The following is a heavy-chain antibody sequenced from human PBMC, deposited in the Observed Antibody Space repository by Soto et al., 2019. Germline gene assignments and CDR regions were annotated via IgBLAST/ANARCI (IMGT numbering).Heavy chain of an antibody. V-gene: IGHV1-3*01. CDR3: ARGSGYYYWDDY. CDR2: INAGNGNT. Sequence: ASVKVSCKASGYTFTSYGISWVRQAPGQRLEWMGWINAGNGNTKYSQKFQGRVTITRDTSASTAYMELSSLRSEDTAVYYCARGSGYYYWDDYWGQGTLVTVS. J-gene: IGHJ4*02. CDR1: GYTFTSYG. D-gene: IGHD3-22*01.